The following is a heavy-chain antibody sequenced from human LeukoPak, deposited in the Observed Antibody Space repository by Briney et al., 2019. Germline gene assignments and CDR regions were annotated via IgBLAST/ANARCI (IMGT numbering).Heavy chain of an antibody. J-gene: IGHJ4*02. CDR2: IYSGGST. CDR1: GFTVSSNY. D-gene: IGHD5-12*01. Sequence: PGGSLRLSCAASGFTVSSNYMSWVRQAPGKGLEWVSVIYSGGSTYYADSVKGRFTISRDNSKNTLYLQMNSLRAEDTAVYYCARGVVATLEGDYYFDYWGQGTLVTVSS. CDR3: ARGVVATLEGDYYFDY. V-gene: IGHV3-53*01.